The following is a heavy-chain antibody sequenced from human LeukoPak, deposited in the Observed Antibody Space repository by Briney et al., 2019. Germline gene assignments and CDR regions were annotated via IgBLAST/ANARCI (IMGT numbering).Heavy chain of an antibody. D-gene: IGHD2-15*01. CDR1: GFSFNTYS. CDR3: ASDSCSDGSCYAVY. CDR2: FLTGGGT. J-gene: IGHJ4*02. Sequence: GASLRLSCAASGFSFNTYSMNWVRQAPGKELEWVSSFLTGGGTYYADSVKGRFTISRDNSKNTLYLQMSSLRPDDTAVYYCASDSCSDGSCYAVYWGQGSLVTVSS. V-gene: IGHV3-23*01.